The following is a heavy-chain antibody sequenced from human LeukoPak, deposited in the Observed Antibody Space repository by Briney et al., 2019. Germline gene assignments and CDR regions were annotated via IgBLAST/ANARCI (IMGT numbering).Heavy chain of an antibody. Sequence: GGSLRLSCAASGFTVSSYSMHWVRQAPGEGLEWVAVISYDGNNKKYADSVMGRFTISRDNSKSTLYLQMSSLRAEDTAVYYCARVPYDSGTYDYWGQGTLVTVSS. V-gene: IGHV3-30-3*01. CDR2: ISYDGNNK. CDR3: ARVPYDSGTYDY. D-gene: IGHD3-16*01. CDR1: GFTVSSYS. J-gene: IGHJ1*01.